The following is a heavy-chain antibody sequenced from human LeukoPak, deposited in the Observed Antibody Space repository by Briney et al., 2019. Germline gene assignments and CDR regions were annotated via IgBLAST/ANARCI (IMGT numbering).Heavy chain of an antibody. V-gene: IGHV4-39*07. Sequence: SETLSLTCTVSGGSISSSSYYWGWIRQPPGKGLEWIGSIYPSGSTYYNPSLKSRVTISVDTSKNQFSLKLSSLIAADTAVYYCARDQHTSSWYFDYWGQGTLVTVSS. CDR1: GGSISSSSYY. CDR3: ARDQHTSSWYFDY. CDR2: IYPSGST. J-gene: IGHJ4*02. D-gene: IGHD6-13*01.